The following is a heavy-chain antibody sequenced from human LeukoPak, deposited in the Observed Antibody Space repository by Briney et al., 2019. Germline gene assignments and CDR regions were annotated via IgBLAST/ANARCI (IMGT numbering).Heavy chain of an antibody. CDR1: GFIVISNY. Sequence: GGSLRLSCAASGFIVISNYMSWVRQAPGKGLEWVSVIYSDGSTYYADSVKGRFTISRDNSKNNLYLQMDSLRAEDTAVYHCARDLTSYDYVWDHWGQGTLVTVSS. CDR3: ARDLTSYDYVWDH. D-gene: IGHD3-16*01. J-gene: IGHJ4*02. CDR2: IYSDGST. V-gene: IGHV3-66*01.